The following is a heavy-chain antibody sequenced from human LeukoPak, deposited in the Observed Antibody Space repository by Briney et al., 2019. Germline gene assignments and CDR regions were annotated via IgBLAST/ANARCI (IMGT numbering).Heavy chain of an antibody. Sequence: SSVKVSCKASGGTFSSYAISLVRQAPGQGLEWMGGIIPIFGTANYAQKFQGRVTITTDESTSTAYMELSSLRSEDTAVYYCARDDGYNALYYYYMDVWGKGTTVTVSS. CDR1: GGTFSSYA. D-gene: IGHD5-24*01. CDR2: IIPIFGTA. V-gene: IGHV1-69*05. CDR3: ARDDGYNALYYYYMDV. J-gene: IGHJ6*03.